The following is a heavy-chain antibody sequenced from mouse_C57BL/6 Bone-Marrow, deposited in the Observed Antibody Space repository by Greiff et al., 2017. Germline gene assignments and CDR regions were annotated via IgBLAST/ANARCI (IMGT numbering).Heavy chain of an antibody. D-gene: IGHD1-1*02. Sequence: EVQLQQSGAELVRPGASVKLSCTASGFNIKDDYMHWVKQRPEQGLEWIGWIDPENGDTEYSSKFQGKATITADTSSNTAYLQLSSLTSEDTAVYYCTTDYGWAMDYWGQGTSVTVSS. V-gene: IGHV14-4*01. CDR3: TTDYGWAMDY. J-gene: IGHJ4*01. CDR1: GFNIKDDY. CDR2: IDPENGDT.